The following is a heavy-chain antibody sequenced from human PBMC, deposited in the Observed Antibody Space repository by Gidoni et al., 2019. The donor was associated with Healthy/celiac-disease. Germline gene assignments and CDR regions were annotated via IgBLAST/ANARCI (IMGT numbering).Heavy chain of an antibody. CDR3: ARIVAAAGRSDLGYYYGMDV. CDR1: GFSLSTSGMC. Sequence: QVTLRESGPALVKPTQTLPLTCTFSGFSLSTSGMCVRWIRQPPGKALEWLARIDWDDDKYYSTSLKTRLTISKDTSKNQVVLTMTNMDPVDTATYYCARIVAAAGRSDLGYYYGMDVWGQGTTVTVSS. V-gene: IGHV2-70*15. J-gene: IGHJ6*02. CDR2: IDWDDDK. D-gene: IGHD6-13*01.